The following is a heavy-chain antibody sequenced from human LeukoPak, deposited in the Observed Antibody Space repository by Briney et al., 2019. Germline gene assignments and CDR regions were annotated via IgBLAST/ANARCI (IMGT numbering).Heavy chain of an antibody. J-gene: IGHJ5*02. V-gene: IGHV4-59*08. CDR3: ARRYSSSWYVGFFDP. CDR1: GASIRNYY. CDR2: IYYSGST. Sequence: KSSETLSLTCTVSGASIRNYYWSLIRQSPGNGLEWIGYIYYSGSTNYNPSLESRVAMSVDTSKNQFSLRLSSVTAADTAIYYCARRYSSSWYVGFFDPWGQGTLVTVSS. D-gene: IGHD6-13*01.